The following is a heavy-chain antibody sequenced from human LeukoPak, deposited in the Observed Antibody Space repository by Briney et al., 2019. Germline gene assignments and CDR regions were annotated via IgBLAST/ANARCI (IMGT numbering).Heavy chain of an antibody. J-gene: IGHJ4*02. D-gene: IGHD1-26*01. CDR2: INSDGSNT. CDR3: ARESYSGTYYLGD. CDR1: GITFSSYW. Sequence: GGSLRVSCAASGITFSSYWMHWVRQAPGKGLVWVARINSDGSNTNYADSVKGRFTVSRDNAKNTLYLQMNSLRAEDTAVYYCARESYSGTYYLGDWGQGTMVTVSS. V-gene: IGHV3-74*01.